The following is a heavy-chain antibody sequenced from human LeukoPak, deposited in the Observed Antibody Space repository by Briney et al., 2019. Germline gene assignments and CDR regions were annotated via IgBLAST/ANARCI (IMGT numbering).Heavy chain of an antibody. CDR3: ARIAYCGGDCYSFFVDY. J-gene: IGHJ4*02. CDR1: GGSISSGGYY. Sequence: PSETLSLTCTVSGGSISSGGYYWSWIRQPPGKGLEWIGYIYYSGSTNYNPSLKSRVTISVDTSKNQFSLKLSSVTAADAAVYYCARIAYCGGDCYSFFVDYWGRGTLVTVSS. V-gene: IGHV4-61*08. D-gene: IGHD2-21*02. CDR2: IYYSGST.